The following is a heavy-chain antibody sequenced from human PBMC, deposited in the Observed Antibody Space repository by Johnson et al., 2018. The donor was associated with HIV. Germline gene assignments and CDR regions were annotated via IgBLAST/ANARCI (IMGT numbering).Heavy chain of an antibody. CDR1: EFTFDDYG. CDR2: INWNGGSSI. J-gene: IGHJ3*01. V-gene: IGHV3-20*04. D-gene: IGHD4-17*01. Sequence: VQLVESGGGLVQPGGSLRLSCAGSEFTFDDYGMTWVRQPPGRGLEWVSGINWNGGSSIYYTDSLKGRFTISRDNAKNSLYLQMNSLKAEDTGVYYCARDSTPWGGEHVGYAFDLWGRGTLVTISS. CDR3: ARDSTPWGGEHVGYAFDL.